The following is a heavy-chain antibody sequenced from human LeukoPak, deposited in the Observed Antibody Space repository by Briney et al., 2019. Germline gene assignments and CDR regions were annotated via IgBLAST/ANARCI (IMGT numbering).Heavy chain of an antibody. Sequence: GGSLRLSCSASGFTFSRYAMHWVRQAPGKGLEYVSAISSNGGSTYYADSVKGRFTISRDNSKNTLFLQMSSLRAEDTAVYYCVIGARGGVTAYCFDYWGQGTLVTVSS. CDR2: ISSNGGST. D-gene: IGHD3-16*01. J-gene: IGHJ4*02. V-gene: IGHV3-64D*06. CDR3: VIGARGGVTAYCFDY. CDR1: GFTFSRYA.